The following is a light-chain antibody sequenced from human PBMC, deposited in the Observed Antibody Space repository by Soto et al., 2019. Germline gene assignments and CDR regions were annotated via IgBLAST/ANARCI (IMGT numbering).Light chain of an antibody. Sequence: VVTKSRGTLSLSPGERATLSCRASQSVSSSYLAWYQQKPGQAPRLLIYGASSRATGIPDRFSGSGSGTDFTLTISRLEPEDFAVYYCQEYGSSPMTFGQGTRLEIK. V-gene: IGKV3-20*01. CDR3: QEYGSSPMT. CDR1: QSVSSSY. CDR2: GAS. J-gene: IGKJ5*01.